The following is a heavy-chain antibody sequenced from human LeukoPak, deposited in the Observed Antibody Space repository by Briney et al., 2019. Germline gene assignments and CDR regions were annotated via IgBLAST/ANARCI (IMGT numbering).Heavy chain of an antibody. CDR1: GNSISSGDNY. CDR2: IYTSGST. V-gene: IGHV4-61*02. D-gene: IGHD5-18*01. Sequence: KSSETLSLTCTVSGNSISSGDNYWSWIRQPAGKGLEWIGRIYTSGSTNYNPSRKSRVTISVDTSKNQFSLKLSSVTAADTAVYYCARETPPGYSYGALDYWGQGTLVTVSS. J-gene: IGHJ4*02. CDR3: ARETPPGYSYGALDY.